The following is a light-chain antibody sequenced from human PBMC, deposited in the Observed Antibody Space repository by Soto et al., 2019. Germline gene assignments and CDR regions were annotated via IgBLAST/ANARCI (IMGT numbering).Light chain of an antibody. V-gene: IGKV4-1*01. CDR2: WAS. J-gene: IGKJ2*01. CDR3: QKYYSTPPYT. Sequence: IVMTQSPDSLAVSLGERATINCKSSQSVLFSSNNKNYLAWYRQKPGQPPKLLIYWASIRESGVADRISGSASVTEFHHTISSQQDEDVAVYYCQKYYSTPPYTVGQGTKLEIK. CDR1: QSVLFSSNNKNY.